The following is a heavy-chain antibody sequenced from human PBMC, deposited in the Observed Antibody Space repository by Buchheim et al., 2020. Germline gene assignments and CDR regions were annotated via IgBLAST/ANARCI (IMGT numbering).Heavy chain of an antibody. V-gene: IGHV3-30*18. CDR3: AKGLLLYADYYYYYMDV. CDR2: ISYDGSNK. D-gene: IGHD2-2*02. J-gene: IGHJ6*03. Sequence: VQLVESGGGLVKSGGSLRLSCAASGFTFSHAWMSWVRQAPGKGLEWVAVISYDGSNKYYADSVKGRFTISRDNSKNTLYLQMNSLRAEDTAVYYCAKGLLLYADYYYYYMDVWGKGTT. CDR1: GFTFSHAW.